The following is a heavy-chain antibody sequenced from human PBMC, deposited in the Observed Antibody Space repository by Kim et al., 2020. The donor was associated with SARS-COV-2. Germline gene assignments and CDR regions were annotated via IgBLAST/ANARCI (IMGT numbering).Heavy chain of an antibody. CDR3: AKAMVRGVRHLDV. CDR2: ISYDGSNK. J-gene: IGHJ6*02. Sequence: GGSLRLSCAASGFTFSSYGMHWVRQAPGKGLEWVAVISYDGSNKYYADSVKGRFTISRDNSKNTLYLQMNSLRAEDTAVYYCAKAMVRGVRHLDVWGQGTTVTVSS. CDR1: GFTFSSYG. V-gene: IGHV3-30*18. D-gene: IGHD3-10*01.